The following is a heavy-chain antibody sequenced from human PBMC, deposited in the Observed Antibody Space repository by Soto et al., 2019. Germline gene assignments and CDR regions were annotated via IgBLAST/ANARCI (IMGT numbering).Heavy chain of an antibody. V-gene: IGHV3-48*01. CDR3: ARVMGWNYGPLEAFDI. CDR2: ISSSSSTI. D-gene: IGHD1-7*01. Sequence: HPGGSLRLSCAASGFTFSSYSMNWVRQAPGKGLEWVSYISSSSSTIYYADSVKGRFTISRDNAKNSLYLQMNSLRAEDTAVYYCARVMGWNYGPLEAFDIWGQGTMVTVSS. J-gene: IGHJ3*02. CDR1: GFTFSSYS.